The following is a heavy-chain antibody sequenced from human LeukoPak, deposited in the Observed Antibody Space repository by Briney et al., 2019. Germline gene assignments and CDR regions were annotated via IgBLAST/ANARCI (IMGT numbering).Heavy chain of an antibody. CDR1: GYSFTSLW. Sequence: GESLKISCKGSGYSFTSLWISWVRQMPGKGLEWMGRIDPSDSYTKYSPSFQGHVTISVDKSISTAYLQWSSLKASDTAMYYCARQGDYYGPGSPGVDYWGQGTLVTVSS. CDR3: ARQGDYYGPGSPGVDY. D-gene: IGHD3-10*01. J-gene: IGHJ4*02. CDR2: IDPSDSYT. V-gene: IGHV5-10-1*01.